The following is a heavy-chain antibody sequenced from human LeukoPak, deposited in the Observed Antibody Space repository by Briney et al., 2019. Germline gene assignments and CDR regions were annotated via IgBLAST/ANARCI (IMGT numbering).Heavy chain of an antibody. V-gene: IGHV3-73*01. Sequence: GGSLRLSCAASGFTFSGSAMHWVRQASGKGLEWVGRIRSKANSYATAYAASVKGSFTISRDDSKNTAYLQMNSLKTEDTAVYYCTRRASQIASGSYYYWGQGTLVTVSS. CDR3: TRRASQIASGSYYY. J-gene: IGHJ4*02. CDR2: IRSKANSYAT. CDR1: GFTFSGSA. D-gene: IGHD1-26*01.